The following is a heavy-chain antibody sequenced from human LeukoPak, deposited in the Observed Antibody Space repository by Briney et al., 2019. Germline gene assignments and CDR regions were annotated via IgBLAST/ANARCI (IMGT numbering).Heavy chain of an antibody. Sequence: GGSLRLSCAASGFTFSSYAMSWVRQAPGKGLEWVSAISGSGGSTYYADSVKGRFTISRDNSKNTLYLQMNSLRAEDTAVYYCAKDATPGIAAVRGYFDYWGQGTLVTVSS. V-gene: IGHV3-23*01. CDR2: ISGSGGST. D-gene: IGHD6-13*01. CDR3: AKDATPGIAAVRGYFDY. CDR1: GFTFSSYA. J-gene: IGHJ4*02.